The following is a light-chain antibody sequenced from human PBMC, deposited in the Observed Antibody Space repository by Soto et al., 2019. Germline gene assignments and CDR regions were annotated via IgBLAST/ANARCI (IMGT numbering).Light chain of an antibody. V-gene: IGLV2-14*03. Sequence: QSALTQPASVSGSPGQSITISCTGNRSDVGGYNYVSWYQHHPGKAHKLIIYDVTNRPSGFSNPFSGSKSGNTASLTISGLQPEDEADYYCSSYTTSNTRQIVFGTGTKVTVL. CDR2: DVT. CDR1: RSDVGGYNY. CDR3: SSYTTSNTRQIV. J-gene: IGLJ1*01.